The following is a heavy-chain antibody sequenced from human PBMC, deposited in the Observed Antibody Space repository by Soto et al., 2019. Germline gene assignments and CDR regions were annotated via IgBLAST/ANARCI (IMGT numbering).Heavy chain of an antibody. J-gene: IGHJ5*02. CDR1: GYSFTDYW. V-gene: IGHV5-51*01. Sequence: PGESLKISCKASGYSFTDYWISWVRQMPGKGLEWMGLINPVNFDTKYSPSFQGEVTISVDKSISTAYIHWTRVKASDTAMYYCAIALDGDFWFDPWGQGTLVTVSS. CDR3: AIALDGDFWFDP. CDR2: INPVNFDT. D-gene: IGHD2-21*01.